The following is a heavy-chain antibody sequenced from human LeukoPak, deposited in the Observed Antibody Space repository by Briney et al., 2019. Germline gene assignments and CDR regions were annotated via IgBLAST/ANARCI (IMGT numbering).Heavy chain of an antibody. CDR3: EKDIAAAGDGAIDI. CDR1: GFTFDVYA. CDR2: INWNSGGI. J-gene: IGHJ3*02. D-gene: IGHD6-13*01. V-gene: IGHV3-9*01. Sequence: GGSLRLSCAASGFTFDVYAMHWVRQAPGKGLEWVSGINWNSGGIGYADSVKGRFTISRDNAKNSLYLQMNSLRAEDTAMYDCEKDIAAAGDGAIDIWGQGTMVTVSS.